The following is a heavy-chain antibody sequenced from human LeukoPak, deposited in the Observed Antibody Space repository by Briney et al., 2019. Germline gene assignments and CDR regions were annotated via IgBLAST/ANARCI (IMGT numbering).Heavy chain of an antibody. D-gene: IGHD3-3*01. CDR3: ARGSDYDFWSGEYYYYMDV. V-gene: IGHV4-59*01. Sequence: SETLSLTCTVSGGSISSYYWSWIRQPPGKGLEWIGYIYYSGSTNYNPSLKSRVTISVDTSKNQFSLKLSSVTAADTAVYYCARGSDYDFWSGEYYYYMDVWGKGTTVTVSS. CDR2: IYYSGST. J-gene: IGHJ6*03. CDR1: GGSISSYY.